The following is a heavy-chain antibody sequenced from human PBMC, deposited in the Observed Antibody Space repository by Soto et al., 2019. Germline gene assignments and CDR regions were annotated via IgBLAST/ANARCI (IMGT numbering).Heavy chain of an antibody. CDR2: VYHTGTT. Sequence: TLSLTCVVSGGPVSGDDLYWSWIRHLPGKGLEWIANVYHTGTTYYNPSLKSRVSMSVDTSQNQFSLILASVTAADTAVYFCARDLGTGTDYWGRGTRVTVSS. CDR1: GGPVSGDDLY. D-gene: IGHD1-1*01. V-gene: IGHV4-31*02. J-gene: IGHJ4*02. CDR3: ARDLGTGTDY.